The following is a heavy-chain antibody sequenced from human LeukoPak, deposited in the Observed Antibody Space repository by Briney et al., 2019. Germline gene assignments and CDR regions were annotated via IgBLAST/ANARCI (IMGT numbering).Heavy chain of an antibody. V-gene: IGHV1-69*04. D-gene: IGHD3-3*01. CDR1: GGTFSSYA. Sequence: SVKASCKASGGTFSSYAISWVRQAPGQGLEWMGRIIPILGIANYAQKFQGRVTMTRDTSTSTVYMELSSLRSEDTAVYYCARDLSYYDFWSGYPGMDVWGKGTTVTVSS. CDR3: ARDLSYYDFWSGYPGMDV. CDR2: IIPILGIA. J-gene: IGHJ6*04.